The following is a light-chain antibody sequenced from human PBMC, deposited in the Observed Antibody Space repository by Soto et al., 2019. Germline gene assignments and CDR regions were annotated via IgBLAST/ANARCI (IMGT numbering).Light chain of an antibody. Sequence: QSVLTQPASVSGSPGQSITISCTGTSSDVGSYNLVSWYQQLPGKAPKLMIYEDSERPSGVSDRVSGSKSGNTASLTISGLQAEDEAEYFCCAYAGTTVFYVFGTGTKVTVL. CDR1: SSDVGSYNL. V-gene: IGLV2-23*01. CDR2: EDS. CDR3: CAYAGTTVFYV. J-gene: IGLJ1*01.